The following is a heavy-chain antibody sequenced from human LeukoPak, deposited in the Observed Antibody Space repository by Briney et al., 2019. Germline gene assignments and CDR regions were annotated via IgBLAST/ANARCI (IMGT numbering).Heavy chain of an antibody. J-gene: IGHJ4*02. CDR3: ARGFLDGGYNY. V-gene: IGHV4-34*01. D-gene: IGHD5-12*01. CDR1: GGSFSGYY. Sequence: PSETLSLTCAVYGGSFSGYYWSWIRQPPGKGLEWIGEINDSGSTNYNPSLKSRVTISVDTSKNQFSLTLSSVTAADTAVYYCARGFLDGGYNYWGQGTLVTVSS. CDR2: INDSGST.